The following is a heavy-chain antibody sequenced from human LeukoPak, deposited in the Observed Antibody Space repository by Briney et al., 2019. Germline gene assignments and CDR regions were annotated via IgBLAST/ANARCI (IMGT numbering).Heavy chain of an antibody. CDR1: GFTFSSYS. Sequence: GSLRLSCAASGFTFSSYSMNWVRQAPGKGLEWVSSISSSSSYIYYADSVKGRFTISRDNAKNSLYLQMNSLRAEDTAVYYCARVRHGLREAPDYWGQGTLVIVSS. CDR3: ARVRHGLREAPDY. CDR2: ISSSSSYI. V-gene: IGHV3-21*01. J-gene: IGHJ4*02. D-gene: IGHD5-12*01.